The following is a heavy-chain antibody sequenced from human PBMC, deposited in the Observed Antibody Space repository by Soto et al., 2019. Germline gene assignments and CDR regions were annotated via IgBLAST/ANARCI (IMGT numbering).Heavy chain of an antibody. V-gene: IGHV1-2*02. D-gene: IGHD2-2*01. CDR2: INPNSGGT. J-gene: IGHJ6*02. CDR1: GYTFTGYY. Sequence: ASVKVSCKASGYTFTGYYMHWVRQAPGQGLEWMGWINPNSGGTNYAQKFQGRVTMTRDTSISTAYMELSRLRSDDTAVYYCAREPGYCSSTSCYRYGMGVWGQGTTVTVSS. CDR3: AREPGYCSSTSCYRYGMGV.